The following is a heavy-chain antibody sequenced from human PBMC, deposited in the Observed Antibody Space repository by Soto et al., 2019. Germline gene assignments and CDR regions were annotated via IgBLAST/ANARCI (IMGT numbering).Heavy chain of an antibody. V-gene: IGHV3-21*01. CDR2: ISSSSSYI. D-gene: IGHD3-10*01. Sequence: GGSLRLSCAASGFTFSSYSMNWVRQAPGKGLEWVSSISSSSSYIYYADSVKGRFTISRDNAKSSLYLQMNSLRAEDTAVYYCARDQDTMVRFDYWGQGTLVTVSS. J-gene: IGHJ4*02. CDR1: GFTFSSYS. CDR3: ARDQDTMVRFDY.